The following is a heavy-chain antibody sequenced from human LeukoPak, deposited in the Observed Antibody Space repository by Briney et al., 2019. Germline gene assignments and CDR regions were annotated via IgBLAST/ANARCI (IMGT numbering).Heavy chain of an antibody. Sequence: GGSLRLSCAASGFIVSSNYMSWVRQAPGKGLEWVSVIYSGGSTYYADSVKGRFTISRDNSKNTLYLQMNSLRAEDTAVYYCASTRPDYYYGSGSYFLWGQGTLVTVSS. CDR1: GFIVSSNY. V-gene: IGHV3-53*01. CDR3: ASTRPDYYYGSGSYFL. J-gene: IGHJ4*02. D-gene: IGHD3-10*01. CDR2: IYSGGST.